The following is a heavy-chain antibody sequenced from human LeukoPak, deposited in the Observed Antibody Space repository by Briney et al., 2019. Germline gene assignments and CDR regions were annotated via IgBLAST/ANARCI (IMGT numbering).Heavy chain of an antibody. J-gene: IGHJ6*02. CDR3: AREGYCSSTSCPYYYYYGMDV. D-gene: IGHD2-2*01. V-gene: IGHV1-18*01. CDR2: ISAYNGNT. Sequence: GASVKVSCKASGYTFTSYGISWVRQAPGQGLEWMGWISAYNGNTNYAQRLQGRVTMTTDTSTSTAYMELRSLRSDDTAVYYCAREGYCSSTSCPYYYYYGMDVWGQGTTVTVSS. CDR1: GYTFTSYG.